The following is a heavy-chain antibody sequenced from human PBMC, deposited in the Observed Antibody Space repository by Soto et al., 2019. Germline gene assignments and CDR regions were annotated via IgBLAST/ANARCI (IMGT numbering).Heavy chain of an antibody. V-gene: IGHV1-69*01. CDR1: VWTLSCYA. D-gene: IGHD3-22*01. CDR2: IIPIFGTA. J-gene: IGHJ3*02. Sequence: VHVSLLSSVWTLSCYAINCLRQAPGKGLEWMGGIIPIFGTANYAQKFQGRVTITADESTSTAYMELSSLRSEDTAVYYCAREVEGYYYDSRTPLGAFDIWGQGTMVTVSS. CDR3: AREVEGYYYDSRTPLGAFDI.